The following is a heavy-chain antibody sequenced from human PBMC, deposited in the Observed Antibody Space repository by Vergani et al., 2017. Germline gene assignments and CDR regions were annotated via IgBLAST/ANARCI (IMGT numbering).Heavy chain of an antibody. J-gene: IGHJ4*02. V-gene: IGHV1-8*01. CDR2: MNPNSGNT. D-gene: IGHD4-17*01. CDR1: GYTFTSYD. CDR3: ARGLWDYGDYYFDY. Sequence: QVQLVQSGAEVKKPGASVKVSCKASGYTFTSYDINWVRQATGQGLEWMGWMNPNSGNTGYAQKFQGRVTMPRNTSISTAYMELSSLRSEDTAVYYCARGLWDYGDYYFDYWGQGTLVTVSS.